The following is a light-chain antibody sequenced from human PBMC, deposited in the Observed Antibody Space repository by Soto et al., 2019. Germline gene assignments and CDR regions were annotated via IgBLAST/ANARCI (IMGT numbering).Light chain of an antibody. CDR3: HQYGSSPSYT. CDR1: QSVSSSSY. CDR2: GAS. J-gene: IGKJ2*01. Sequence: EIVLTQSPGTLSLSPGERAPLSCRASQSVSSSSYLAWYQQKPVQAPRLLIYGASSSATGIPDRFSGSGSGTDFTLTISRLEPEDFAVYYCHQYGSSPSYTFGQGTKLEIK. V-gene: IGKV3-20*01.